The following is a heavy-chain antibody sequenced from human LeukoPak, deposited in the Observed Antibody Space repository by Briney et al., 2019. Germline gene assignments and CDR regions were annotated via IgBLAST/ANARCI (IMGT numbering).Heavy chain of an antibody. V-gene: IGHV5-51*01. J-gene: IGHJ4*02. CDR3: ARLGKYYDFWSGQDY. CDR2: IYPGDSDT. D-gene: IGHD3-3*01. CDR1: GYSSTSYW. Sequence: GESLKISCKGSGYSSTSYWIGWGRRMPGKGLEWMGIIYPGDSDTRYSPSFQGQVTISADKSISTAYLQWSSLKASDTALYYCARLGKYYDFWSGQDYWGQGTLVTVSS.